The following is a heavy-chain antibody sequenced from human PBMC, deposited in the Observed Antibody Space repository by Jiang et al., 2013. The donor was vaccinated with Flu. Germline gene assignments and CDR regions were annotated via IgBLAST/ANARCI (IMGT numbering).Heavy chain of an antibody. V-gene: IGHV6-1*01. Sequence: SQTLSLTCVISGDSVSSNSVAWNWIRQSPSRGLEWLGRTYYRSKWYNDYAVSVKSRISIDPDTSKNQFSLQLNSVTPEDTAVYYCARGDRNWYFDLWGHGTLVTVSS. CDR3: ARGDRNWYFDL. CDR1: GDSVSSNSVA. CDR2: TYYRSKWYN. J-gene: IGHJ2*01.